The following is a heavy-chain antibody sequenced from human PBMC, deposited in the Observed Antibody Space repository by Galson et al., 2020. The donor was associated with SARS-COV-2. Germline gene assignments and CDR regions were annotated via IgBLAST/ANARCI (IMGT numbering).Heavy chain of an antibody. CDR3: ARSKAVVAATPRYYYYYMDV. CDR2: IIPIFGTA. CDR1: GGTFSSYA. V-gene: IGHV1-69*05. J-gene: IGHJ6*03. D-gene: IGHD2-15*01. Sequence: ASVKVSCKASGGTFSSYAISWVRQAPGQGLEWMGGIIPIFGTANYAQKFQGRVTITTDESTSTAYMELSSLRSEDTAVYYCARSKAVVAATPRYYYYYMDVWGKGTTVTVSS.